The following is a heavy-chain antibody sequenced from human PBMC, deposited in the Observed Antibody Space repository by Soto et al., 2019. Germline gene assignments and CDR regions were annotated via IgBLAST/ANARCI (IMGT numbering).Heavy chain of an antibody. CDR3: ERESPDLTSYFDY. CDR1: GFTFTGYS. CDR2: ISSTTNYI. Sequence: AESLTLSCSASGFTFTGYSMNWVRQAPGKGLEWVASISSTTNYIYYAYSMKGVFTVARDNAKKSVYLEMNGLSAEDTAVYSCERESPDLTSYFDYWGQGTLVTVSS. V-gene: IGHV3-21*01. J-gene: IGHJ4*02.